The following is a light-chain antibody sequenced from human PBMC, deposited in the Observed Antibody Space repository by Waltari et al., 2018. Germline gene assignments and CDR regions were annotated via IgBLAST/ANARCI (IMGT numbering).Light chain of an antibody. J-gene: IGKJ2*01. V-gene: IGKV3-15*01. CDR2: GAS. Sequence: EIVMTQSPATLSVSPGERATLSCRASQSVSSDLAWYQQKPGQAPRLLFYGASTRATGISARFSGSGSGTEFTLTISSLQSEDFAVYYCQQYNNWPYTFGQGTKLEIK. CDR3: QQYNNWPYT. CDR1: QSVSSD.